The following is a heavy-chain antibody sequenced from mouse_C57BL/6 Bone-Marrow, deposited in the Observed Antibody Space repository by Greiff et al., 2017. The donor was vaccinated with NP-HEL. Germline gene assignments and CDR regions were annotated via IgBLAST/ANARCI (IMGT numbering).Heavy chain of an antibody. J-gene: IGHJ4*01. CDR1: GFTFSSYG. CDR2: ISSGGSYT. CDR3: ASCNWDNAMGY. D-gene: IGHD4-1*01. V-gene: IGHV5-6*01. Sequence: EVKLVESGGDLVKPGGSLKLSCAASGFTFSSYGMSWVRQTPDKRLEWVATISSGGSYTYYPDSVQGRFTISRDNAKNTLYLQISSLKSEDTAIYYCASCNWDNAMGYWGPATTVTAAS.